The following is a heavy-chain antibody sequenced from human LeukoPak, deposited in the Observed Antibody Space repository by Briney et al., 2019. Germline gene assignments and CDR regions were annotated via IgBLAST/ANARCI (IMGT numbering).Heavy chain of an antibody. J-gene: IGHJ4*02. V-gene: IGHV3-72*01. CDR1: GFTFSDYY. D-gene: IGHD3-3*01. CDR2: IRNKANSYTT. Sequence: GGSLRLSCAVSGFTFSDYYMDWVRQAPEKGLEWVGRIRNKANSYTTEYAASVKGRFTISRDDSKNSLYLQMNSLKAEDTAVYYCARGVLWSGYFYFDYWGQGTLVTVSS. CDR3: ARGVLWSGYFYFDY.